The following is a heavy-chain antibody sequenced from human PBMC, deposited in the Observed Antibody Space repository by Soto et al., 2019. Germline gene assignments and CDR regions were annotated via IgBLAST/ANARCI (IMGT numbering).Heavy chain of an antibody. J-gene: IGHJ6*02. CDR2: ISYDGSNK. Sequence: GGSLRLSCAASGFTFSSYGMHWVRQAPGKGLEWVAVISYDGSNKYYADSVKGRFTISRDNSKNTLYLQMNSLRAEDTAVYYCAKDLTKSPEDHRNYYCMDVWGQGTTVTVSS. CDR1: GFTFSSYG. CDR3: AKDLTKSPEDHRNYYCMDV. D-gene: IGHD2-8*01. V-gene: IGHV3-30*18.